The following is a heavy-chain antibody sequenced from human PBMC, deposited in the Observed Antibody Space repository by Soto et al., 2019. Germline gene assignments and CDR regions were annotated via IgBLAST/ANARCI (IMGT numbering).Heavy chain of an antibody. D-gene: IGHD3-16*01. J-gene: IGHJ4*02. Sequence: QVQLVESGGGLVQPGRSLRLSCAASGFTFSSYAMHWVRQAPGKGLEWVAVISYDGSNKYYADSVKGRFTISRDNSKNTLYLQMNSLRAEDTAVYYCARGGSLHYFDYWGQGTLVTVSS. V-gene: IGHV3-30-3*01. CDR3: ARGGSLHYFDY. CDR2: ISYDGSNK. CDR1: GFTFSSYA.